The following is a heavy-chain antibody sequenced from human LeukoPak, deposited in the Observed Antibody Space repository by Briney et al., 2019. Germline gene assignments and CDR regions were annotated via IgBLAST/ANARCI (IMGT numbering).Heavy chain of an antibody. CDR1: GFTFSSYS. CDR3: ARAATRDGTL. CDR2: ISSSSSYI. J-gene: IGHJ4*02. V-gene: IGHV3-21*01. Sequence: RAGGSLRLSCAASGFTFSSYSMNWVRQAPGKGLEWVSSISSSSSYIYYADSVKGRFTISRDNAKNSLYLQMNSLRAEDTAVYYCARAATRDGTLWGQGTLVTVSS. D-gene: IGHD5-24*01.